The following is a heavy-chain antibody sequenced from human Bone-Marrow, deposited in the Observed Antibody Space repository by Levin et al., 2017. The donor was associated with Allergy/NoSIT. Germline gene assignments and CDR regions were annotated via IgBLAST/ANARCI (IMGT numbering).Heavy chain of an antibody. V-gene: IGHV3-53*01. CDR3: ASNADFGY. J-gene: IGHJ4*02. CDR1: GFTVSSNY. Sequence: QTSETLSLTCAASGFTVSSNYMNWVRQAPGKGLEWVSLIYSDGSTHYADSVRGRFTISRDNSKNTLFLQMTSLRVDDTAVYYCASNADFGYWGQGTLVTVSS. CDR2: IYSDGST.